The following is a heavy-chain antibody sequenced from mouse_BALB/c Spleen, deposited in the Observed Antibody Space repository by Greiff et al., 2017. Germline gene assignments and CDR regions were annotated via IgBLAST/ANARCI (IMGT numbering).Heavy chain of an antibody. Sequence: EVQLVESGGGLVQPGGSLKLSCAASGFTFSSYGMSWVRQTPDKRLELVATINSNGGSTYYPDSVKGRFTISRDNAKNTLYLQMSSLKSEDTAMYYCARDRYDEGPDYWGQGTTLTVSS. CDR1: GFTFSSYG. CDR2: INSNGGST. CDR3: ARDRYDEGPDY. J-gene: IGHJ2*01. V-gene: IGHV5-6-3*01. D-gene: IGHD2-14*01.